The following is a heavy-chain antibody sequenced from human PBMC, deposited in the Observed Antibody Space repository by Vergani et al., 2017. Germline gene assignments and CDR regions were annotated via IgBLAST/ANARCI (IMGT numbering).Heavy chain of an antibody. J-gene: IGHJ5*02. V-gene: IGHV3-21*01. Sequence: EVQLVESGGGLVKPGGSLRLSCAASGFTFSSYSMNWVRQAPGKGLEWVSSISSSSSYIYYADSVKGRLTISRDNAKNSLYLQMNSLRAEDTAVYYCARDTGYSSSWYSGNWFDPWGQGTLVTVSS. CDR2: ISSSSSYI. CDR1: GFTFSSYS. CDR3: ARDTGYSSSWYSGNWFDP. D-gene: IGHD6-13*01.